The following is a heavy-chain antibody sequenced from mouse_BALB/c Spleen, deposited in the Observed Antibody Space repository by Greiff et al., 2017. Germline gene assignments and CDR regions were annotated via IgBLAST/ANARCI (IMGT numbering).Heavy chain of an antibody. CDR2: ISYDGSN. V-gene: IGHV3-6*02. Sequence: DVKLVESGPGLVKPSQSLSLTCSVTGYSITSGYYWNWIRQFPGNKLEWMGYISYDGSNNYNSSLKNRISITRDTSKNQFFLKLNSVTTEDTATYYCARRMITGGFAYWGQGTLVTVSA. D-gene: IGHD2-4*01. CDR3: ARRMITGGFAY. J-gene: IGHJ3*01. CDR1: GYSITSGYY.